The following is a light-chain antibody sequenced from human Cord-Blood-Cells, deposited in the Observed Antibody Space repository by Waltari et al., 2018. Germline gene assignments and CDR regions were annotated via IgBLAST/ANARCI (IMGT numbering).Light chain of an antibody. J-gene: IGKJ4*01. V-gene: IGKV3-11*01. Sequence: DIVLTHSPATLSLYPGDRATLSCSASQSVSSYLAWYQQKPGQAPRLLIYDASNRATGIPARFSGSGSGTDFTLTISSLEPEDFAVYYCQQRSNWPLTFGGGTKVEIK. CDR1: QSVSSY. CDR3: QQRSNWPLT. CDR2: DAS.